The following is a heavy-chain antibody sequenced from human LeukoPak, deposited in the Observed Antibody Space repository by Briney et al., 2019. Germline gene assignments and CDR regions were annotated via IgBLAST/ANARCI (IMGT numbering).Heavy chain of an antibody. Sequence: PGGSLRLSCAGTGFTFSTYSMNWVRQAPGKGLEWVSSISSSSTYIYYAGSVKGRFTISRDDAKNSLYLQMNRLRAEDTAVYYCARVNSGLDAFDIWGQGTMVTVSS. CDR1: GFTFSTYS. D-gene: IGHD1-26*01. CDR2: ISSSSTYI. CDR3: ARVNSGLDAFDI. V-gene: IGHV3-21*04. J-gene: IGHJ3*02.